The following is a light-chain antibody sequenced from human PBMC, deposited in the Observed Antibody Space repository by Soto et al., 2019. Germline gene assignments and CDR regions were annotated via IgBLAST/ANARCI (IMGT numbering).Light chain of an antibody. CDR1: QTISSW. CDR3: QHYSRCSP. V-gene: IGKV1-5*03. Sequence: DIQVTQSLSTLSASVGDRVTITCRASQTISSWLAWYQQKPGMAPKLLIYRASTLQSGVPSRFSGSGSGKEFTLTISSLQPDDFATYCCQHYSRCSPFGQGTKVDLK. CDR2: RAS. J-gene: IGKJ1*01.